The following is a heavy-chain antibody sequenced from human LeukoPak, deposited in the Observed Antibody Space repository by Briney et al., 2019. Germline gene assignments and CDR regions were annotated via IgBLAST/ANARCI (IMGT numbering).Heavy chain of an antibody. D-gene: IGHD4-17*01. Sequence: PGGSLRLSCTASGFTFSSYALHWVRQAPGKGLEWVALMSYDGSNEYYADSVKGRFTISRDNSKNTLYLQMNSLRVEDTAVYYCARDLYGDQKYFYYMDVWARGTTVTVSS. CDR2: MSYDGSNE. CDR3: ARDLYGDQKYFYYMDV. CDR1: GFTFSSYA. J-gene: IGHJ6*03. V-gene: IGHV3-30*04.